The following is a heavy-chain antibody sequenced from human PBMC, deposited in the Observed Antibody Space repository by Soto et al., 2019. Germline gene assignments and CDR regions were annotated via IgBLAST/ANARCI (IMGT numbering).Heavy chain of an antibody. CDR2: IIPIFGTA. D-gene: IGHD3-3*01. Sequence: QVQLVQSGAEVKKPGSSVKVSCKASGGTFSSYAISWVRQAPGQGLEWMGGIIPIFGTANYAQKFQGRVTITADESTSTAYMELSSLRSEDTAVYYCASSYGFWSGKWYNWFDPWGQGPLVTVSS. J-gene: IGHJ5*02. V-gene: IGHV1-69*01. CDR3: ASSYGFWSGKWYNWFDP. CDR1: GGTFSSYA.